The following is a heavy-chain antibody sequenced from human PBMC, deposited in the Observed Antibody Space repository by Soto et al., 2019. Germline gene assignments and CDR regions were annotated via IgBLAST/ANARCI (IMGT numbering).Heavy chain of an antibody. Sequence: GGSLRLSCTASGFTFGNYAMSWVRQAPGKGVEWVGFISSKAYGETTEYAESVKGRFTSSTDDSKSIAYLQMNSLKTEDSTLPYCTRDRSSGWYPAEYWGQGTLITVSS. CDR2: ISSKAYGETT. V-gene: IGHV3-49*04. CDR3: TRDRSSGWYPAEY. J-gene: IGHJ4*02. CDR1: GFTFGNYA. D-gene: IGHD6-19*01.